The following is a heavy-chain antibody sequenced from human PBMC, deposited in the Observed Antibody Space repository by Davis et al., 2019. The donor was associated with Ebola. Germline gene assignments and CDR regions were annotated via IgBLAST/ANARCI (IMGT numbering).Heavy chain of an antibody. Sequence: ASVKVSCKASGYTFTSYDINWVRQATGQGLEWMGWINPNSGGTNYAQKFQGWVTMTRDTSISTAYMELSRLRSDDTAVYYCARGPATIFGVVYTNYYGMDVWGQGTTVTVSS. J-gene: IGHJ6*02. CDR1: GYTFTSYD. D-gene: IGHD3-3*01. CDR3: ARGPATIFGVVYTNYYGMDV. V-gene: IGHV1-2*04. CDR2: INPNSGGT.